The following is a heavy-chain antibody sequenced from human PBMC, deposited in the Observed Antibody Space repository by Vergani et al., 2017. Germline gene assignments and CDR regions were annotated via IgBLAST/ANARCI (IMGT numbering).Heavy chain of an antibody. Sequence: EVQLLESGGGSVQPGGSLRLSCAASGFTFTNFAMTWVRQAPGEGLEWVSGISGSGGFTYYADSVKGRFTISRDNSKNTMFLQMNNLRAEDTAVYYCARDGRIDAEGTELDYWGQGTLVTVSS. V-gene: IGHV3-23*01. CDR2: ISGSGGFT. CDR1: GFTFTNFA. D-gene: IGHD1-14*01. J-gene: IGHJ4*02. CDR3: ARDGRIDAEGTELDY.